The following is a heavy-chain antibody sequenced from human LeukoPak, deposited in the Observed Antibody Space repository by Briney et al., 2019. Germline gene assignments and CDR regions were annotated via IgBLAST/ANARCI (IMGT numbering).Heavy chain of an antibody. D-gene: IGHD6-19*01. CDR3: ARRVFSGWGYYFDY. V-gene: IGHV1-2*02. CDR2: INPNSGGT. Sequence: ASVKVSCKASEYTFTGYCLHWVRQAPGQGLEWMGWINPNSGGTNYAQKFQGRVTMTRDTSISTAYMDLSSLGSDDTAIYYCARRVFSGWGYYFDYWGQGTLVTVSS. CDR1: EYTFTGYC. J-gene: IGHJ4*02.